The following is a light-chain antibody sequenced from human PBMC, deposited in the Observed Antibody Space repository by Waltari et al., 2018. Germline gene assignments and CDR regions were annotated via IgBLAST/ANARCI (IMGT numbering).Light chain of an antibody. CDR2: TAS. V-gene: IGKV3-20*01. Sequence: EIVLTQSPGTLSLSQGERATRSCRASQSVASNYLAWYQQKPGQAPRLLMYTASSRASGIPDRFSGSGSGTDFTITISRLEPEDFAVYYCQQYGTSPLTFGGGTRVDLK. CDR3: QQYGTSPLT. J-gene: IGKJ4*01. CDR1: QSVASNY.